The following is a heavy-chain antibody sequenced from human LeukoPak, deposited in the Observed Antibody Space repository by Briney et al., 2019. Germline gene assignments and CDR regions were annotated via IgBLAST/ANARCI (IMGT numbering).Heavy chain of an antibody. Sequence: SETLPLTCAVYGGSFSSYYWGWIRQPPGKGLEWIGSIYYSGSTYYNPSLKSRVTISVDTSKNQFSLKLSSVTAADTAVYYCSFSSGWYVPFDYWGQGTLVTVSS. V-gene: IGHV4-39*01. J-gene: IGHJ4*02. CDR3: SFSSGWYVPFDY. CDR2: IYYSGST. D-gene: IGHD6-19*01. CDR1: GGSFSSYY.